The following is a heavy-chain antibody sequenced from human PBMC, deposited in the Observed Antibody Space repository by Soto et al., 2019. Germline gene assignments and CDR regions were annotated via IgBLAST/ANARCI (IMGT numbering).Heavy chain of an antibody. V-gene: IGHV3-23*01. CDR3: AKDREVALEATMTYSLDS. CDR2: ISGGSGKTT. CDR1: GFIFNTYG. Sequence: EVKLLESGGGLVEPGGSLRLSCVTSGFIFNTYGMNWVRQAPGKGLEWVSGISGGSGKTTSYADSVQGRFVISRDISKNTLYLQMNNLRAEDTAIYYCAKDREVALEATMTYSLDSWGQGTLVTVSS. D-gene: IGHD3-3*01. J-gene: IGHJ4*02.